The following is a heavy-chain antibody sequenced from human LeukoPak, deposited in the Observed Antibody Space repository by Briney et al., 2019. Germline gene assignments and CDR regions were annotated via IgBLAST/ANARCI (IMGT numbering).Heavy chain of an antibody. CDR2: ISRSGTII. D-gene: IGHD3-3*01. Sequence: GGSLRLSCAPSGFTFSGYEMNWVRQAPGKGLEWVSYISRSGTIISYADSVRGRLTISRDNAKNSLYLQMNTLRAEDTAVYYCARERDDYYFDYWGQGTLVTVSS. V-gene: IGHV3-48*03. CDR3: ARERDDYYFDY. CDR1: GFTFSGYE. J-gene: IGHJ4*02.